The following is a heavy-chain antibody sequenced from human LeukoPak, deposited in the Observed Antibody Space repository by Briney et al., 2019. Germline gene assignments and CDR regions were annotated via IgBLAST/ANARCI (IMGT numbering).Heavy chain of an antibody. V-gene: IGHV7-4-1*02. J-gene: IGHJ1*01. Sequence: ASVKVSCKASGYTLTASGINWVRQAPGQGLEWMGWINTNTGNPTYAQGFTGRFVFSLDTSVSTAYLQISSLKTEDTAVYYCARDGLYCTGGSCYSNWGQGTLVTVSS. CDR3: ARDGLYCTGGSCYSN. CDR1: GYTLTASG. CDR2: INTNTGNP. D-gene: IGHD2-15*01.